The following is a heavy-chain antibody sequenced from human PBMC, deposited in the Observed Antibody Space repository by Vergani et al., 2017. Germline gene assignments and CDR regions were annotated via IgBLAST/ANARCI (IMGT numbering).Heavy chain of an antibody. J-gene: IGHJ6*02. CDR2: ISGSGGST. CDR1: GFTFNHYA. CDR3: AKANPRNSXYDYLYYYHAMDV. Sequence: VQLVESGGDLVQPGGSLTLSCAASGFTFNHYAMNWVRQAPGKGLEWVSGISGSGGSTYYAGSVKGRFTISRDSSKNTLYLQMNSLSAGDTAVYYCAKANPRNSXYDYLYYYHAMDVWGQGTTVTVSS. D-gene: IGHD5-12*01. V-gene: IGHV3-23*04.